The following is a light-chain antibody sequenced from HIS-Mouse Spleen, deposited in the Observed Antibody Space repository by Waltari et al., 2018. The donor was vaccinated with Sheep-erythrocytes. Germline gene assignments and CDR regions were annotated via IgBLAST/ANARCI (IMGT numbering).Light chain of an antibody. CDR1: KLGAKY. V-gene: IGLV3-1*01. CDR3: QAWDSSTAV. CDR2: QVS. J-gene: IGLJ2*01. Sequence: SYELTPPPSVSVSPGQTASLPCPGDKLGAKYACWYQQKPGQSPVLVLYQVSKRPSGIPERFSGSNSGNTATLTISGTQAMDEADYYCQAWDSSTAVFGGGTKLTVL.